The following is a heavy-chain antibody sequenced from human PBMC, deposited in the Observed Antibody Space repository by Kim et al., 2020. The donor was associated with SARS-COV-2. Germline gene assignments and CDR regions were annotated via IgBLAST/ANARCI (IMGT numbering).Heavy chain of an antibody. CDR1: GFTFSSYS. D-gene: IGHD1-1*01. V-gene: IGHV3-21*01. Sequence: GGSLRLSCAASGFTFSSYSMNWVRQAPGKGLEWVSSISSSSSYIYYADSVKGRFTISRDNARNSLYLQMNSLRAEDTAVYYCAREVHGYNDYWGQGTLVTVSS. CDR2: ISSSSSYI. J-gene: IGHJ4*02. CDR3: AREVHGYNDY.